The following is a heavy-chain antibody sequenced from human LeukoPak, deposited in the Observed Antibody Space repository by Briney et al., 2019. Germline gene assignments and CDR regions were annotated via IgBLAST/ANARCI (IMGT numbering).Heavy chain of an antibody. J-gene: IGHJ4*02. V-gene: IGHV3-74*01. CDR2: INSDGSST. D-gene: IGHD6-19*01. CDR3: SRVFSGWYFYFDS. Sequence: PGGSLRLSCAASGFTFGSYSMNWVRQAPGKGLVWVSRINSDGSSTTYADSVKGRFAISRDNAKNTLYLQIHSLRGVDTAIYYCSRVFSGWYFYFDSWGQGTLVTVSS. CDR1: GFTFGSYS.